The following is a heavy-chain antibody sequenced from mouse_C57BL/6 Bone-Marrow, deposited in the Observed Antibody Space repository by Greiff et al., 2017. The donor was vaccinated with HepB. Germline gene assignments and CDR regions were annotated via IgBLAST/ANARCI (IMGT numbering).Heavy chain of an antibody. J-gene: IGHJ1*03. CDR1: GFTFSSYA. V-gene: IGHV5-9-1*02. CDR3: TRDYYGSPGWYFDV. Sequence: EVQWVESGEGLVKPGGSLKLSCAASGFTFSSYAMSWVRQTPEKRLEWVAYISSGGDYIYYADTVKGRFTISRDNARNTLYLQMSSLKSEDTAMYYCTRDYYGSPGWYFDVWGTGTTVTVSS. CDR2: ISSGGDYI. D-gene: IGHD1-1*01.